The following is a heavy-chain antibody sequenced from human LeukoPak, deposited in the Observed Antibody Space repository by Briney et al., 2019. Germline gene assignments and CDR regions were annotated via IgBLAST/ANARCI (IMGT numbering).Heavy chain of an antibody. CDR1: GFTFSSFP. D-gene: IGHD3-10*01. J-gene: IGHJ4*02. CDR3: ARGSLSSNYKMGFDY. CDR2: ISYDGSTK. V-gene: IGHV3-30-3*01. Sequence: GRSLRLSCAASGFTFSSFPVHWVRQAPGKGLEWVAAISYDGSTKYYADSVKGRFTISRDNSKNTLYLQMNSLRAEDTAVYYCARGSLSSNYKMGFDYWGQGTLVTVSS.